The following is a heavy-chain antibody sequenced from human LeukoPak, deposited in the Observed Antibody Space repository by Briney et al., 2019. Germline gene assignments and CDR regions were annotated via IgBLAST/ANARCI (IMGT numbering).Heavy chain of an antibody. CDR3: AGGLYRMDAFDI. Sequence: GGSLRLSCAASGFTFSSHAMHWVRQAPGKGLKWVAVISYDGSNKYYAGSVKGRFTISRDNSKSTLYLQMNSLRAEDTAVYYCAGGLYRMDAFDIWGQGTMVTVSS. CDR2: ISYDGSNK. J-gene: IGHJ3*02. CDR1: GFTFSSHA. V-gene: IGHV3-30-3*01. D-gene: IGHD1-26*01.